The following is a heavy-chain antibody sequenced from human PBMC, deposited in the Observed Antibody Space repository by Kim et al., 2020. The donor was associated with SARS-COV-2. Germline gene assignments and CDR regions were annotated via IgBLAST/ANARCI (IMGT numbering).Heavy chain of an antibody. CDR2: IYSGGST. V-gene: IGHV3-53*01. Sequence: GGSLRLSCAASGFTVSSNYMSWVRQAPGKGLEWVSVIYSGGSTYYADSVKGRFTISRDNSKNTLYLQMNSLRAEDTAVYYCAREKIARLTGPGGMDVWGQGTTVTVSS. CDR3: AREKIARLTGPGGMDV. D-gene: IGHD3-10*01. J-gene: IGHJ6*02. CDR1: GFTVSSNY.